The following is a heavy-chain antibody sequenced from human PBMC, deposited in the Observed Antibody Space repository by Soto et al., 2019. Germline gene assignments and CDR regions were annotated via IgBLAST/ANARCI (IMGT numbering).Heavy chain of an antibody. D-gene: IGHD3-16*02. CDR1: GFTFGDYA. CDR3: ARDVGMITFGGVIPELDY. CDR2: IRSKAYGGTT. J-gene: IGHJ4*02. Sequence: SLRLSCTASGFTFGDYAMSWFRQAPGKGLEWVGFIRSKAYGGTTEYAASVKGRFTISRDDSKSIAYLQMNSLKTEDTAVYYCARDVGMITFGGVIPELDYWGQGTLVTVSS. V-gene: IGHV3-49*03.